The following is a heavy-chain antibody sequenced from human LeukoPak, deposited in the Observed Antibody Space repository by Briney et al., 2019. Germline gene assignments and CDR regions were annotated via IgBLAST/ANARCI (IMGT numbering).Heavy chain of an antibody. J-gene: IGHJ4*02. CDR1: GFTFSSYA. D-gene: IGHD6-19*01. V-gene: IGHV3-30*04. CDR2: ISYDGSNK. CDR3: AREGSSGWYFDC. Sequence: GGSLRLSCAASGFTFSSYAMHWVRQAPGKGLEWVAVISYDGSNKYYADSVKGRFTISRDNSKNTLYLQMNSLRAEDTAVYYCAREGSSGWYFDCWGQGTLVTVSS.